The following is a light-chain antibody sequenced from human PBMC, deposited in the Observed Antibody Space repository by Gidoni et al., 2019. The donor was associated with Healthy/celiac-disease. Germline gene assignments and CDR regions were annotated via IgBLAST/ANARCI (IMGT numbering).Light chain of an antibody. V-gene: IGLV3-1*01. CDR3: QAWDSSTVV. Sequence: SYELTQPPSVSVSPGQTASITCSGDKVGDKYACWYQQKPGQSPVLVIYQDSKRPSGIPVLFSGSNSGNTATLTISGTQAMDEADYYCQAWDSSTVVFGGGTKLTVL. J-gene: IGLJ2*01. CDR1: KVGDKY. CDR2: QDS.